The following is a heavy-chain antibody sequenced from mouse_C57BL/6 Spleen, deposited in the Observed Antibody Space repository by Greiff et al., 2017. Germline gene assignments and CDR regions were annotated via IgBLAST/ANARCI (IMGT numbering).Heavy chain of an antibody. V-gene: IGHV5-17*01. Sequence: EVMLVESGGGLVKPGGSLKLSCAASGFTFSDYGMHWVRQAPEKGLEWVAYISSGSSTIYYADTVKGRFPISRDNAKNTLFLQMTSLRSEDTAMYYCARRDGSSYHYAMDYWGQGTSVTVSS. CDR1: GFTFSDYG. J-gene: IGHJ4*01. CDR3: ARRDGSSYHYAMDY. CDR2: ISSGSSTI. D-gene: IGHD1-1*01.